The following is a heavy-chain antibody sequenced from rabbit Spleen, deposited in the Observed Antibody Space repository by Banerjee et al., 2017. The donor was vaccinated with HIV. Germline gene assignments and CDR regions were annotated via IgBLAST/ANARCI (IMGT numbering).Heavy chain of an antibody. Sequence: QSLEESGGDLVKPGASLTLTCTASGFSFSYSDYMCWVRQPPGKGPEWIACIGAGSGGDTYYASWAKGRFTISKTSSTTVTLQMTSLTAADTATYFCARDLADVIGWNFGLWGPGTLVTVS. CDR3: ARDLADVIGWNFGL. CDR1: GFSFSYSDY. J-gene: IGHJ4*01. V-gene: IGHV1S40*01. D-gene: IGHD1-1*01. CDR2: IGAGSGGDT.